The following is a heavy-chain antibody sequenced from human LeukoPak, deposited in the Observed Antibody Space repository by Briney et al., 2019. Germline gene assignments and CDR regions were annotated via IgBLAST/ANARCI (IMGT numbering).Heavy chain of an antibody. V-gene: IGHV3-53*01. D-gene: IGHD3-10*01. CDR3: ARSLRVRGVPDYMDV. CDR1: GFTVSSNY. Sequence: GGSLRLSCAASGFTVSSNYMSCVRQAPGKGQEWVSVIHKNAITSYADTVKGRFTISRDNSKNTLYLQMNNLRVDDTAVYYCARSLRVRGVPDYMDVWGKGTTVTVSS. J-gene: IGHJ6*03. CDR2: IHKNAIT.